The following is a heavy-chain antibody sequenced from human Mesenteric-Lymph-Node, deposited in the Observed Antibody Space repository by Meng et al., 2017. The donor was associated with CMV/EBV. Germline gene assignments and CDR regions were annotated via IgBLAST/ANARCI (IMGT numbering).Heavy chain of an antibody. D-gene: IGHD3-22*01. CDR3: ARDRDSSGYSFDY. Sequence: GDSVSSNSAAWNWIRQSPSRGLEWLGRTYYRSKWYNDYAVSVKSRITINVDTSKNQFSLQLNSVTPEDTAVYFCARDRDSSGYSFDYWGQGTLVTVSS. CDR2: TYYRSKWYN. V-gene: IGHV6-1*01. J-gene: IGHJ4*02. CDR1: GDSVSSNSAA.